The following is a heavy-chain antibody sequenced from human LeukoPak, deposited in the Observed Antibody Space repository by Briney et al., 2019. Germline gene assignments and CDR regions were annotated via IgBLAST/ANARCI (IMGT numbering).Heavy chain of an antibody. V-gene: IGHV1-46*01. Sequence: ASVKVSCKASGYTFTSYYMHWVRQAPGQGLEWMGIINPSGGSTSYAQKFQGRVTMTRDMSTSTVYMELSSLRSEDTAVYYCARGRWVSGVVRQSLYYFGYWGQGTLVTVSS. CDR1: GYTFTSYY. CDR3: ARGRWVSGVVRQSLYYFGY. J-gene: IGHJ4*02. D-gene: IGHD3-3*01. CDR2: INPSGGST.